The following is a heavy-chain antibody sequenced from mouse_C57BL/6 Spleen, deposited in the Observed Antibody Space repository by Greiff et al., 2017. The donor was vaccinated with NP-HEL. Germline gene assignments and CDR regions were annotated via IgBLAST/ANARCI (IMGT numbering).Heavy chain of an antibody. D-gene: IGHD1-1*01. J-gene: IGHJ1*03. CDR3: ARSRYYGRSPYWYFDV. V-gene: IGHV1-22*01. Sequence: QLQQSGPELVKPGASVKMSCKASGYTFTDYNMHWVKQSHGKSLEWIGYINPNNGGTSYNQKFKGKATLTVNKSSSTAYMELRRLTSEDSAVYYCARSRYYGRSPYWYFDVWGTGTTVTVSS. CDR2: INPNNGGT. CDR1: GYTFTDYN.